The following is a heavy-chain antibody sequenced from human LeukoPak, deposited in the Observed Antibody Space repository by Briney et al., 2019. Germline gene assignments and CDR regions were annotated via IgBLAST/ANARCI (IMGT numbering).Heavy chain of an antibody. Sequence: ASVKVSCKASGYTLTAYYIYWVRQAPGQGLEWMGRINPNSGGTDYAQNFQGRVTMTRDTSISTAYMELSRLRSDDTAVYYCARGYCSGGTCYLVEDWLDPWGQGTLVTVSS. CDR1: GYTLTAYY. J-gene: IGHJ5*02. V-gene: IGHV1-2*06. D-gene: IGHD2-15*01. CDR2: INPNSGGT. CDR3: ARGYCSGGTCYLVEDWLDP.